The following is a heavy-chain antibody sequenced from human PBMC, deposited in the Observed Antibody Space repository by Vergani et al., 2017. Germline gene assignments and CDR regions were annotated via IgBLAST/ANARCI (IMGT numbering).Heavy chain of an antibody. V-gene: IGHV3-66*01. CDR1: GFTVSSNY. D-gene: IGHD3-16*01. CDR2: IYSGGST. CDR3: AKTETYYYYYYGMDV. Sequence: EVQLVESGGGLVQPGGSLRLSCAASGFTVSSNYMSWVRQAPGKGLEWVSVIYSGGSTYYADSVKGRFTISRDNSKNTLYLQMNSLRAEDTAVYYCAKTETYYYYYYGMDVWGQGTTVTVSS. J-gene: IGHJ6*02.